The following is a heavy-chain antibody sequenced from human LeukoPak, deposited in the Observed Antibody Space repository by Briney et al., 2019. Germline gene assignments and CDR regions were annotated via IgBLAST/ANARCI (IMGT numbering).Heavy chain of an antibody. CDR2: ISSSSSYI. D-gene: IGHD6-19*01. J-gene: IGHJ4*02. Sequence: GGSLRLSCAASGFTFSSYSMNWVRQAPGKGLEWVSSISSSSSYIYYADSVKGRFTISRDNAKNSLYLQMNRLRAEDTAVYYCASLIGAYSSGWDGFDYWGQGTLVTVSS. CDR3: ASLIGAYSSGWDGFDY. V-gene: IGHV3-21*01. CDR1: GFTFSSYS.